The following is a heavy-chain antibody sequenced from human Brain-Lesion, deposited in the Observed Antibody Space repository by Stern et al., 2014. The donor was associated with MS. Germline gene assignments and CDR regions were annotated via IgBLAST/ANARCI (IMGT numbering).Heavy chain of an antibody. J-gene: IGHJ4*02. CDR3: ARDDTSSSWYNY. Sequence: VQLLESGGGLVQPGGSLRLSCAASGFTFNNYWMTWVRQAPGKGLEWVANIKQDGSEKFYVNSVKGRFTISRDNAKNSLYLQMNALKAEDTAVYYCARDDTSSSWYNYWGQGTLVTVS. D-gene: IGHD6-13*01. CDR2: IKQDGSEK. CDR1: GFTFNNYW. V-gene: IGHV3-7*01.